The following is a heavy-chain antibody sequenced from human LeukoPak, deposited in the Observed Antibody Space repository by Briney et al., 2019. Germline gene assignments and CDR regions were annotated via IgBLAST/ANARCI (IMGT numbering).Heavy chain of an antibody. CDR1: GFTFSNYP. J-gene: IGHJ4*02. D-gene: IGHD1-26*01. CDR3: AKDTRYSGSYYYFDY. V-gene: IGHV3-23*01. Sequence: GGSLRLSCTASGFTFSNYPINFVRQAPGKGLDWVSAISGSGATIYYADAVRGRFTISRDNSKNTLYLQMNSLRAEDTAVYYCAKDTRYSGSYYYFDYWGQGTLVTVSS. CDR2: ISGSGATI.